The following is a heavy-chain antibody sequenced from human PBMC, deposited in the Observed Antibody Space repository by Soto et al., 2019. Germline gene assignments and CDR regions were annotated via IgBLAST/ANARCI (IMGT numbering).Heavy chain of an antibody. CDR2: IYPKDSDL. V-gene: IGHV5-51*01. Sequence: GESLKISCKGSPSNFNDFWIAWVRQVPGKGLERMGIIYPKDSDLRSSPSFQGQVTISADLSISTVYLQWTSLKASDTATYYCARIPGVYTGTYHGLGPWGQGPLVTVSS. CDR1: PSNFNDFW. J-gene: IGHJ5*02. D-gene: IGHD1-26*01. CDR3: ARIPGVYTGTYHGLGP.